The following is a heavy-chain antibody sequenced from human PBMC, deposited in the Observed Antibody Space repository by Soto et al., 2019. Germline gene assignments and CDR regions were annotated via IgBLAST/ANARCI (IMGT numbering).Heavy chain of an antibody. V-gene: IGHV4-34*01. J-gene: IGHJ4*02. D-gene: IGHD4-17*01. CDR2: INHSGST. Sequence: QVQLQQWGAGLLKPSETLSLTCAVYGGSFSGYYWSWIRQPPGKGLEWIGEINHSGSTNYNPSLKSRVTISVDTSKNKFSLKLSSVTAADTAVYYCARDYGDLSGVWGQGTLVTVSS. CDR3: ARDYGDLSGV. CDR1: GGSFSGYY.